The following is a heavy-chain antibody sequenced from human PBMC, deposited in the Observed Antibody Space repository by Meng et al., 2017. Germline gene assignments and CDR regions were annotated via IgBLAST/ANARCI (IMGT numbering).Heavy chain of an antibody. D-gene: IGHD2-15*01. J-gene: IGHJ4*02. V-gene: IGHV1-18*01. CDR3: ARDRGQYCSGGSCYSGKKFDY. CDR1: GYTFTSYG. Sequence: ASVKVSCKASGYTFTSYGISWVRQAPGQGLEWMGWISAYNGNTNYAQKLQGRVTMTTDTSTSTAYMELRSLRSDDTAVYYCARDRGQYCSGGSCYSGKKFDYWGQGTLVTVSS. CDR2: ISAYNGNT.